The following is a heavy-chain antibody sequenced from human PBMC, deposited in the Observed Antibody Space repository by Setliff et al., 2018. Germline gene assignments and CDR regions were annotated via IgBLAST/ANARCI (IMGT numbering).Heavy chain of an antibody. CDR1: GFTFDDYG. V-gene: IGHV3-20*04. Sequence: PGGSLRLSCAASGFTFDDYGMTWVRQAPGKGLEWVSGINWNGGRSSNFIYYADSVKGRFTISRDNAKNSLFLQMDNLRAEDTAQYFCARDSSHFIRVLDSWGQGTLVTVSS. CDR3: ARDSSHFIRVLDS. CDR2: INWNGGRSSNFI. J-gene: IGHJ4*02. D-gene: IGHD3-10*01.